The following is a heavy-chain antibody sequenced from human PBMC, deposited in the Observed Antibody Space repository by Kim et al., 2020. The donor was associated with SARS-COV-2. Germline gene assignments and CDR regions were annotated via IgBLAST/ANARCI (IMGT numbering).Heavy chain of an antibody. CDR3: ARGRYGFPRVDY. CDR1: GGSFSGYY. Sequence: SETLSLTCAVYGGSFSGYYWSWIRQPPGKGLEWIGEINHSGSTNYNPSLKSRVTISVDTSKNQFSLKLSSVTAADTAVYYCARGRYGFPRVDYWGQGTLVTISS. CDR2: INHSGST. J-gene: IGHJ4*02. V-gene: IGHV4-34*01. D-gene: IGHD3-10*01.